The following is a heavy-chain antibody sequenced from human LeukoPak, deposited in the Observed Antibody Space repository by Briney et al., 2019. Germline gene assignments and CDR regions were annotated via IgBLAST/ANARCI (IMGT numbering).Heavy chain of an antibody. V-gene: IGHV1-2*02. D-gene: IGHD5-18*01. J-gene: IGHJ6*02. CDR1: GYTFTGHY. Sequence: ASVKVSCKASGYTFTGHYMHWVRQAPGQGLEWMGWINPNSGGTNYAQKFQGRVTMTRDTSISTAYMELSRLRSDDTAVYYCARVVTRYYYYGMDVWGQGTTVTVSS. CDR3: ARVVTRYYYYGMDV. CDR2: INPNSGGT.